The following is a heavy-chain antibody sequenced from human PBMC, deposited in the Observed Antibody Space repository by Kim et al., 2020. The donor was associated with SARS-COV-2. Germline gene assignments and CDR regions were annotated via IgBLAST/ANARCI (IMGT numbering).Heavy chain of an antibody. V-gene: IGHV4-39*01. CDR3: ARQVKEYYFGSGSYRSYGMEV. CDR2: IYYSGST. D-gene: IGHD3-10*01. J-gene: IGHJ6*04. Sequence: SETLSLTCTVSGGSISSSIYYWGWIRQPPGKGLEWIGTIYYSGSTYYNPSLKSRVTISVDTSKNQFSLKLSSVTAADTAVYYCARQVKEYYFGSGSYRSYGMEVCGEGTTVTVSS. CDR1: GGSISSSIYY.